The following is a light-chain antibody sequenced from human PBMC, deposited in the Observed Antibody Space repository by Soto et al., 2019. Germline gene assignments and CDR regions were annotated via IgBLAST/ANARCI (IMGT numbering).Light chain of an antibody. Sequence: IQLTQSPSSLSAFVGDRVTITCRASQGTSSYLAWYQQKPGEAPKLLIYAASTLQTGVPSRFSGSGSGTDFTLTISSLQPEDFATYYCQQLDSYPITFGQGTRLEIK. CDR3: QQLDSYPIT. J-gene: IGKJ5*01. CDR1: QGTSSY. V-gene: IGKV1-9*01. CDR2: AAS.